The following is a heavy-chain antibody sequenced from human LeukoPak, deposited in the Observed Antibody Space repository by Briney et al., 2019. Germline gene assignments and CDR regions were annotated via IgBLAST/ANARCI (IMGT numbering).Heavy chain of an antibody. CDR1: GGTFSSYD. CDR3: ARVGAARRGKWFDP. J-gene: IGHJ5*02. D-gene: IGHD6-6*01. CDR2: MNPNSGNT. Sequence: ASVKVSCKASGGTFSSYDINWVRQATGQGLEWMGWMNPNSGNTGYAQKFQGRVTMTRNTSISTAYMELSSLRSEDTAVYYCARVGAARRGKWFDPWGQGTLVTVSS. V-gene: IGHV1-8*02.